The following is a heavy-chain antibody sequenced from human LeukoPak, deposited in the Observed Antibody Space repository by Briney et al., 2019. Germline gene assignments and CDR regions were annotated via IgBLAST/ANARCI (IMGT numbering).Heavy chain of an antibody. Sequence: ASVKVSCKASGYTFTSYYMHWVRQAPGQGLEWMGIINPSGGSTSYAQKFQGRVTMTRDMSTSTVYMELSSLRSEDTAVYYCARGPGSVLLWFGELSARELDVWGKGTTVTVSS. D-gene: IGHD3-10*01. CDR3: ARGPGSVLLWFGELSARELDV. CDR2: INPSGGST. J-gene: IGHJ6*04. CDR1: GYTFTSYY. V-gene: IGHV1-46*01.